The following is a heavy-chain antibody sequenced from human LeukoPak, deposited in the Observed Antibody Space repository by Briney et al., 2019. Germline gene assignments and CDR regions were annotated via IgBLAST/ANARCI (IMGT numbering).Heavy chain of an antibody. J-gene: IGHJ5*02. CDR1: GYTFTSYY. Sequence: ASVKVSCKASGYTFTSYYMHWVRQAPGQGLEWMGIINPSGGSTGYAQKFQGRVTMTRDTSTSTVYMELSSLRSEDTAVYYCARGAEALRLRFLEWLLGFDPWGQGTLVTVSS. CDR2: INPSGGST. CDR3: ARGAEALRLRFLEWLLGFDP. D-gene: IGHD3-3*01. V-gene: IGHV1-46*01.